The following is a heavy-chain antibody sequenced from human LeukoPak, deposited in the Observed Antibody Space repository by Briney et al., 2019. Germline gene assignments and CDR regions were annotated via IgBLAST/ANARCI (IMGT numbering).Heavy chain of an antibody. CDR3: ASQRGYSYDIDN. V-gene: IGHV4-59*12. J-gene: IGHJ4*02. CDR1: GGSISSYY. CDR2: IYYSGYT. D-gene: IGHD5-18*01. Sequence: SETLSLTCTVSGGSISSYYWSWTRQPPGKGLEWIGYIYYSGYTNYNPSLQSRVTISVDPSKNQFSLKLSSVTAADTAVYYCASQRGYSYDIDNWGQGTLVTVSS.